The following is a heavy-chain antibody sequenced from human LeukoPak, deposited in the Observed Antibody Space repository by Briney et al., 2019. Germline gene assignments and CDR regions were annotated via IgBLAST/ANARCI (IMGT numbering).Heavy chain of an antibody. CDR3: ALRRGGCSGGTCYQYFDY. V-gene: IGHV3-48*04. J-gene: IGHJ4*02. CDR1: GFTFTSYS. D-gene: IGHD2-15*01. CDR2: ICSSSTTT. Sequence: PGGSLRLSCAASGFTFTSYSINWVRQAPGKGLEWVSYICSSSTTTYYADSVKGRFTISRDNAKNSLYLQMDSLGAEDTAVYYCALRRGGCSGGTCYQYFDYWGQGTLVTVSS.